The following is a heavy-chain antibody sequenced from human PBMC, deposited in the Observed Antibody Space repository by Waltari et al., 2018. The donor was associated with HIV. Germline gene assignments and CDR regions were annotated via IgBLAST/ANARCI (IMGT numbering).Heavy chain of an antibody. J-gene: IGHJ1*01. CDR1: GYIFTSFD. CDR2: MDLRSGDT. V-gene: IGHV1-8*01. Sequence: QVQLVQSGAEVKKPGASVRVSCKASGYIFTSFDINWVRQASGQGLGWMGWMDLRSGDTNYTQKFQGRLTMTRNVSLSTAYMELSSLTSDDSAVYYCARGRGLENFQFWGQGTLVVVSS. CDR3: ARGRGLENFQF. D-gene: IGHD1-7*01.